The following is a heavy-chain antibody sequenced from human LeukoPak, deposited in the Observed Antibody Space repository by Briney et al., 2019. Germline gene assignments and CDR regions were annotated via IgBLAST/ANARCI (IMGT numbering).Heavy chain of an antibody. Sequence: PGGSLRLSCVVSGFTFSSYSMNWVRQAPGKGLEWVSSISSSSSYIYYADSVKGRFTISRDNAKNSLYLQMNSLRAEDTAVYYCARSAGDLRYYYYGMDVWGQGTTVTVSS. V-gene: IGHV3-21*01. J-gene: IGHJ6*02. CDR2: ISSSSSYI. D-gene: IGHD7-27*01. CDR1: GFTFSSYS. CDR3: ARSAGDLRYYYYGMDV.